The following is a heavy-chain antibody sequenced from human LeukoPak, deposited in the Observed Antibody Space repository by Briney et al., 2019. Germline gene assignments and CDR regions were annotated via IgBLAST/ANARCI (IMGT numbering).Heavy chain of an antibody. J-gene: IGHJ4*02. V-gene: IGHV3-23*01. CDR3: AKDAEQWLVGSHFDY. CDR1: GFTFSSYA. Sequence: GGSLRLSCAASGFTFSSYAMSWVRQAPGKGLEWVSAISGSGGSTYYADSVKGRFTISRDNSKNTLYLQMNRLGDEDTALYYCAKDAEQWLVGSHFDYWGQGTLVTVSS. D-gene: IGHD6-19*01. CDR2: ISGSGGST.